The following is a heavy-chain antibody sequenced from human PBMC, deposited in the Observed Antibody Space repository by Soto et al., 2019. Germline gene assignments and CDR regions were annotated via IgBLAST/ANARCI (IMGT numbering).Heavy chain of an antibody. J-gene: IGHJ6*02. Sequence: PGGSLRLSSAASGFTFSSYWVSWVRQAPGKGLEWVANIKQDGSEKYYVDSVKGRFTISRDNAKNSLYLQTNSLRAEDTAVYSCARDTSMFHYGIDVWGQGTTVPVSS. D-gene: IGHD3-10*02. CDR1: GFTFSSYW. CDR2: IKQDGSEK. CDR3: ARDTSMFHYGIDV. V-gene: IGHV3-7*03.